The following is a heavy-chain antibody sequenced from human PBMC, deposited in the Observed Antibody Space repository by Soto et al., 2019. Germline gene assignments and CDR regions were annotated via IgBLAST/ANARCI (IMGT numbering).Heavy chain of an antibody. J-gene: IGHJ4*02. CDR2: ISAYNGNT. CDR1: GYTFTSYG. CDR3: ARDSVWSGYDY. D-gene: IGHD3-3*01. Sequence: QVQLVQSGAEVKKPGASVKVSCKASGYTFTSYGISWVRQAPGQGLEWMGWISAYNGNTTYAQKVQGRATMTTDTTTSTAYLELRSLRSADTAVYDGARDSVWSGYDYWGQGTLVTVSS. V-gene: IGHV1-18*01.